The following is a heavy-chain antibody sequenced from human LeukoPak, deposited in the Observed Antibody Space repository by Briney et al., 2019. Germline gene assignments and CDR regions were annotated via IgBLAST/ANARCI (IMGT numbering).Heavy chain of an antibody. CDR2: VYHSGST. J-gene: IGHJ4*02. Sequence: SETLSLTCSVTGYSISSGYYWGWIRQPPGKGLEWIGSVYHSGSTYFNPSLKSRVTISVDRSKNQFSLKLSSVTAADTAVYYCARVLQLWPSGIDYWGQGTLVTVSS. D-gene: IGHD5-18*01. V-gene: IGHV4-38-2*02. CDR1: GYSISSGYY. CDR3: ARVLQLWPSGIDY.